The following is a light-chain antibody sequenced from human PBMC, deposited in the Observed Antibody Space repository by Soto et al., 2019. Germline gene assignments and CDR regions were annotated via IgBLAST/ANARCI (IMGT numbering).Light chain of an antibody. V-gene: IGLV1-51*01. CDR3: GTWDSSQNAVV. CDR1: SSNIGNNY. J-gene: IGLJ2*01. Sequence: QSVLTQPPSVSAAPGQKVTISCSGSSSNIGNNYASWYQQHPGTAPKLLIYHNNKRPSGIPDRFSDSKSGTSATLVITGLQTGDEADYYCGTWDSSQNAVVFGGGTKVTVL. CDR2: HNN.